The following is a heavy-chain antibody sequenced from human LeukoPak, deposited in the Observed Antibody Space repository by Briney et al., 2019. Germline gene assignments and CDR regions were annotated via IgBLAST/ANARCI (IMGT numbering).Heavy chain of an antibody. CDR3: ARDWGVGGRPGYMDV. D-gene: IGHD6-6*01. J-gene: IGHJ6*03. CDR2: IYYSGST. V-gene: IGHV4-39*07. CDR1: GGSISSYY. Sequence: SETLSLTCTVSGGSISSYYWGWIRQPPGKGLEWIGSIYYSGSTYYNPSLKSRVTISVDTSKNQFSLKLSSVTAADTAVYFCARDWGVGGRPGYMDVWGKGTTVTVSS.